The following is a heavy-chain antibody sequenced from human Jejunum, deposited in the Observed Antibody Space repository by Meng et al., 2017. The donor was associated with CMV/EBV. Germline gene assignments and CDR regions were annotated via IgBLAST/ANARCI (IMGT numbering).Heavy chain of an antibody. CDR3: ARVGAYCGGDCYHPR. V-gene: IGHV4-4*02. CDR1: GGSLSSRNW. Sequence: QVQVPESGPGLVKPSGPLSLTCAVSGGSLSSRNWWSWVRQPPGKGLEWIGEIYHSGSTNYNPSLKSRVTISVDESKNQFSLRLSSVTAADTAVYYCARVGAYCGGDCYHPRWGQGTLVTVSS. D-gene: IGHD2-21*02. J-gene: IGHJ4*02. CDR2: IYHSGST.